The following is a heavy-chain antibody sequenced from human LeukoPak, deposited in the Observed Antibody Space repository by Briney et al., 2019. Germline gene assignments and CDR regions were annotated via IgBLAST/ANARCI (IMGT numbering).Heavy chain of an antibody. CDR1: GFTFTNAR. J-gene: IGHJ4*02. CDR3: TTVGNWNPRSY. V-gene: IGHV3-15*01. CDR2: VTSKTEGGTA. Sequence: PGGSLRLSCAASGFTFTNARMSWVRQAPGKGLEWVGRVTSKTEGGTADYSAPVKGRFTISRDDSKNILYLQMCSLETEDTGVYYCTTVGNWNPRSYWGQGTPVTVSS. D-gene: IGHD1-20*01.